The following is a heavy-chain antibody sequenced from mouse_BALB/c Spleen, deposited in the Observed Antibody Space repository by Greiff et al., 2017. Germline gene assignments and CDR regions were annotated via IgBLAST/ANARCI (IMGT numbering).Heavy chain of an antibody. V-gene: IGHV2-6-7*01. J-gene: IGHJ2*01. Sequence: QVHVKQSGPGLVAPSQSLSITCTVSGFSLTGYGVTWVLQPPGKGLEWLGMIGGDGSTDYTSALKSRLRISKANSKSQVFLKMNSLQTADTARYYCARGGLRRPYYFDYWGQGTTLTVSS. CDR1: GFSLTGYG. CDR3: ARGGLRRPYYFDY. D-gene: IGHD2-4*01. CDR2: IGGDGST.